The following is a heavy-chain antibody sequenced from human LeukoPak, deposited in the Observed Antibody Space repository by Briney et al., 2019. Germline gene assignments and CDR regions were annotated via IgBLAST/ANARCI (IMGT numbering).Heavy chain of an antibody. Sequence: GGSLRLSCAASGLTFNNYAMNWVRQAPGKGLEWVSSISGGGETTYYADSAKGRFTISRDNSQNTLYLQMNSLRAEDTAVYYCARDYAEYVGYFFFDYWGQGTLVTVSS. CDR2: ISGGGETT. V-gene: IGHV3-23*01. CDR1: GLTFNNYA. D-gene: IGHD4-17*01. CDR3: ARDYAEYVGYFFFDY. J-gene: IGHJ4*02.